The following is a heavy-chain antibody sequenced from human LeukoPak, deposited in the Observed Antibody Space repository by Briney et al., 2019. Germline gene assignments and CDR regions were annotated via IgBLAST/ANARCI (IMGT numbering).Heavy chain of an antibody. Sequence: SETLSLTCTVSGGSISSSYYYWGWIRQPPGKGLEWIGYIYYSGSTYYNPSLKSRVTISVDTSKNQFSLKLSSVTAADTAVYYCAREAGYSYGYIHLWGQGTLVTVSS. CDR2: IYYSGST. V-gene: IGHV4-31*03. CDR3: AREAGYSYGYIHL. J-gene: IGHJ5*02. CDR1: GGSISSSYYY. D-gene: IGHD5-18*01.